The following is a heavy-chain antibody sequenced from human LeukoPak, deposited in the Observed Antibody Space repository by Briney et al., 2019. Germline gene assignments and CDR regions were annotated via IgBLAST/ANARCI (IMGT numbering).Heavy chain of an antibody. Sequence: PGGSLRLSCAASGFTFSSYWMSWVRQAPGKGLEWVANIKQDGSEKYYVDSVKGRFTISRDNAKNSLYLQMNSLRAEDTAVYYCAREGLRYFDWQVWNDAFDIWGQGTMVTVSS. CDR2: IKQDGSEK. V-gene: IGHV3-7*01. J-gene: IGHJ3*02. D-gene: IGHD3-9*01. CDR3: AREGLRYFDWQVWNDAFDI. CDR1: GFTFSSYW.